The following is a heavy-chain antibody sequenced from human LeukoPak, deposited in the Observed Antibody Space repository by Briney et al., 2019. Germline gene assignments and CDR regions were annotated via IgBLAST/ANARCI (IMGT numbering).Heavy chain of an antibody. CDR2: IKQDGIEI. V-gene: IGHV3-7*01. Sequence: GGSLRLSCAASGFSFSTYWMSWVRQATGKGLEWVANIKQDGIEIHYADSVKGRFTISRDNAKNSLFLQMNSLRAEDTAVYYCARDPGIAAAGTVGYFDYWGQGTLVTVSS. J-gene: IGHJ4*02. D-gene: IGHD6-13*01. CDR1: GFSFSTYW. CDR3: ARDPGIAAAGTVGYFDY.